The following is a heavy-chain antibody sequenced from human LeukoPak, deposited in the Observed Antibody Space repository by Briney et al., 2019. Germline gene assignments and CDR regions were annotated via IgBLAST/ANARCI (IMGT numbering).Heavy chain of an antibody. D-gene: IGHD6-6*01. CDR1: GGTFSSYA. J-gene: IGHJ4*02. CDR2: IIPIFGTA. CDR3: ASREKEYSSPSVVDY. Sequence: SVKVSCKASGGTFSSYAISWVRQAPGQGLEWMGRIIPIFGTANYAQKFQGRVTITTDESTSTAYMELSSLRAEDTAVYYCASREKEYSSPSVVDYWGQGTLVTVSS. V-gene: IGHV1-69*05.